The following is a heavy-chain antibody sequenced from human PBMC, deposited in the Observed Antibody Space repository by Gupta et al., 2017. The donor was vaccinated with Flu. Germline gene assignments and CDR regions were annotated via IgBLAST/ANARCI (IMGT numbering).Heavy chain of an antibody. D-gene: IGHD1-26*01. CDR1: GFTFSSYG. CDR3: ARDAGGSYRSPLKDAFDI. V-gene: IGHV3-33*01. J-gene: IGHJ3*02. Sequence: QVQLVESGGGVVQPGRSLSLSCAASGFTFSSYGMPWVRQAPGKGLEWVAVIWYDGSNKYYADSVKGRFTISRDNSKNTLYLQMNSLRAEDTAVYYCARDAGGSYRSPLKDAFDIWGQGTMVTVSS. CDR2: IWYDGSNK.